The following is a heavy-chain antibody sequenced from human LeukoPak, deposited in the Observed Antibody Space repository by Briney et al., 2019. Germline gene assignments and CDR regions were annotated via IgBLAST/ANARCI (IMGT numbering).Heavy chain of an antibody. J-gene: IGHJ6*03. CDR1: GGSISSYY. V-gene: IGHV4-59*01. Sequence: KPSETLSLTCTVSGGSISSYYWSWIRQPPGKGLEWIGYIYYSGSTNYNPSLKSRVTISVDTPKNQFSLKLSSVTAADTAVYYCAREVPHALGYCSSTSCQNYYYYYYMDVWGKGTTVTVSS. CDR2: IYYSGST. CDR3: AREVPHALGYCSSTSCQNYYYYYYMDV. D-gene: IGHD2-2*01.